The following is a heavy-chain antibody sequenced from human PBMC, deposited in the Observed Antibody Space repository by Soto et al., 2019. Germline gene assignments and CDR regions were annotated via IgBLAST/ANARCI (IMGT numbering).Heavy chain of an antibody. CDR2: IKEDGSER. Sequence: GGSLRLSCAVPGFSFGTYWMSWVRQAPGKGLEWLASIKEDGSERYYLDSVKGRFTISRDNAKDSVYLQMDSLRVEDTAVYYCAREGALKPFSSWGQGALVTVSS. J-gene: IGHJ5*02. CDR1: GFSFGTYW. CDR3: AREGALKPFSS. V-gene: IGHV3-7*01.